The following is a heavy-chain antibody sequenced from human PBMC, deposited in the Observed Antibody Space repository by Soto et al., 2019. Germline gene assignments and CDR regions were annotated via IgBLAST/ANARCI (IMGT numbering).Heavy chain of an antibody. D-gene: IGHD6-13*01. CDR3: ARHGEHSSHGRFHP. Sequence: SETLSLTCTVSGGSISNSNCYWGWVRQPPGKGLEWIGSFFDSGGTYYNPSLKSRAIISVDTSKNQFSLKMSSVTAADTAIYYCARHGEHSSHGRFHPWGQGTLVTVSS. J-gene: IGHJ5*02. CDR1: GGSISNSNCY. V-gene: IGHV4-39*01. CDR2: FFDSGGT.